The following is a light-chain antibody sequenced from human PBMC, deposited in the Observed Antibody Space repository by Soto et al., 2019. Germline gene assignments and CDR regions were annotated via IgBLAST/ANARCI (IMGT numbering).Light chain of an antibody. CDR3: QQSYSTPRT. J-gene: IGKJ1*01. CDR1: QSISSY. Sequence: DLPMTQSPSSLSASVGDRVTITCRASQSISSYLNWYQQKPGKAPKLLIYAASSLQSGVPSRFSVSGSGTDFTLTISSLQPEDFATYYCQQSYSTPRTFGQGTKVEIK. CDR2: AAS. V-gene: IGKV1-39*01.